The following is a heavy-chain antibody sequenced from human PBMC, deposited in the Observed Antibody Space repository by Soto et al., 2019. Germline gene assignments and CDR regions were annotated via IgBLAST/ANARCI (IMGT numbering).Heavy chain of an antibody. V-gene: IGHV3-23*01. D-gene: IGHD3-22*01. J-gene: IGHJ5*02. CDR3: AKVPEYYYDKRFDP. Sequence: GGSLRLSCAASGFTFSSYAMSWVRQAPGKGLEWVSAISGSGGSTYYADSVKDRFTISRDNSKNTLYLQMNSLRAEDTAVYYCAKVPEYYYDKRFDPWGQGTLVTVSS. CDR2: ISGSGGST. CDR1: GFTFSSYA.